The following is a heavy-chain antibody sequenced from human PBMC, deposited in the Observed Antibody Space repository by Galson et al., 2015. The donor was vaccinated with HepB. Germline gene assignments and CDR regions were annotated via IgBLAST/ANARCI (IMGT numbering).Heavy chain of an antibody. CDR3: ARESRYYYDSSGGY. CDR2: IYSGGST. J-gene: IGHJ4*02. V-gene: IGHV3-53*05. CDR1: GFTVSSNY. D-gene: IGHD3-22*01. Sequence: SLRLSCAASGFTVSSNYMSWVRQAPGKGLEWVSVIYSGGSTYYADSVKGRFTISRDNSKNTLYLQVNSLRAEDTAVYYCARESRYYYDSSGGYWGQGTLVTVSS.